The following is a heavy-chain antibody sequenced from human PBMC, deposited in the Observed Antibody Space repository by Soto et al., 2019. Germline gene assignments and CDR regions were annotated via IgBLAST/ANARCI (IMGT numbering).Heavy chain of an antibody. D-gene: IGHD4-17*01. CDR3: AKDFGEYGLVGCFDY. J-gene: IGHJ4*02. CDR1: GFSFSSQA. Sequence: GGSLRLSCVASGFSFSSQAMSWARQAPGKGLEWVSAISGSGISTYYADAVKGRFTISRDNAKNTLSLQMNSLRAEDTAVYYCAKDFGEYGLVGCFDYWGLGTLVTVSS. CDR2: ISGSGIST. V-gene: IGHV3-23*01.